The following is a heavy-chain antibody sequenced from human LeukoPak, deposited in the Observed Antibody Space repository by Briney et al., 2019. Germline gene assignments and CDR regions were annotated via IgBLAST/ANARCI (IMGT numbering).Heavy chain of an antibody. D-gene: IGHD5-18*01. CDR2: MNPNSGGT. CDR1: GYIFTAYY. J-gene: IGHJ4*02. CDR3: ARNRISYGRKYYFEY. Sequence: GASVKGSCKASGYIFTAYYMHWVRQAPGQGLEWMGWMNPNSGGTNYAQKFQGRVTMTRDTSISTAYMELSRLRSDDTAVYYCARNRISYGRKYYFEYWGQGTLVTVSS. V-gene: IGHV1-2*02.